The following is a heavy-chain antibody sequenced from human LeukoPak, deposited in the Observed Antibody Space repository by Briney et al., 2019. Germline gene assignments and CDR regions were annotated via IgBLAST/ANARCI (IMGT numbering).Heavy chain of an antibody. CDR3: ARDPAGSGFAFDS. CDR1: GFIFSNDA. J-gene: IGHJ4*02. V-gene: IGHV3-33*01. D-gene: IGHD1-1*01. Sequence: GRSLRLSCAASGFIFSNDAMHWVRQAPGKGLEWVAFIWSDGSNKYYADSVKGRLTISRDNSEDTLYLQMNSLRVEDTAVYYCARDPAGSGFAFDSWGQGALVTVSS. CDR2: IWSDGSNK.